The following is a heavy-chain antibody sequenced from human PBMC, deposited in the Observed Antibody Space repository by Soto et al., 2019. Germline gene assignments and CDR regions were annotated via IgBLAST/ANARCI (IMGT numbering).Heavy chain of an antibody. V-gene: IGHV3-33*01. CDR2: IWSDXSKK. CDR3: AXEVLXSGYHYALDV. J-gene: IGHJ6*02. D-gene: IGHD2-15*01. Sequence: QVQLEXSGGGVVQPGRSLXLSCAASGFTFSSSVMHWVRQAPGRGLEWVAVIWSDXSKKYYADSVTGRFAXXXEXSIXXXXXXXXXXXAXDTAVXYCAXEVLXSGYHYALDVWGQGTTVXVSS. CDR1: GFTFSSSV.